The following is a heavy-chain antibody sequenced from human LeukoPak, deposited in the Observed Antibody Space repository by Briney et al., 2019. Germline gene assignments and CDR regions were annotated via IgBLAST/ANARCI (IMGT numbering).Heavy chain of an antibody. J-gene: IGHJ6*03. CDR1: AFTFSSYG. V-gene: IGHV3-33*06. CDR3: AKGANGDYYYYYYMDV. D-gene: IGHD4-17*01. Sequence: GGSLRLSCAASAFTFSSYGMHWVRQAPGKGLEWVAVIWYDGSNKYYADSVKGRFTISRDNSKNTLYLQMNSLRAEDTAVYYCAKGANGDYYYYYYMDVWGKGTTVTVSS. CDR2: IWYDGSNK.